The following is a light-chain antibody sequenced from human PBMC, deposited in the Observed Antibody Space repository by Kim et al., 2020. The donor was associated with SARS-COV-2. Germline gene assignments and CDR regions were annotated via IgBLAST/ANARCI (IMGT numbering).Light chain of an antibody. J-gene: IGKJ4*01. Sequence: DIVMTQSPDSLAVSLGXRATINCKSSQSILYSSYNKNYLAWYQQKPGQPPKLLIYWASTRESGVPDRFSGSGSGTDFTLTISSLQAADVAVYYCQXYYTKXLTFXGGTKVDIX. CDR1: QSILYSSYNKNY. V-gene: IGKV4-1*01. CDR3: QXYYTKXLT. CDR2: WAS.